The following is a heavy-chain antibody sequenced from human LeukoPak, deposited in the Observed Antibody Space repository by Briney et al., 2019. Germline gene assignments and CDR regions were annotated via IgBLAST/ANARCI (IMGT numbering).Heavy chain of an antibody. J-gene: IGHJ4*02. CDR1: GFIFSTYG. D-gene: IGHD6-13*01. Sequence: GRSLRLSCAASGFIFSTYGMHWVRQAPGKGLEWVAIISHDGSNKYYADSVKGRFTISRDNSKNTLYLQMNSLRAEDTAVYYCARERRIAAAGTWDLGYDYWGQGTLVTVSS. CDR2: ISHDGSNK. V-gene: IGHV3-30*03. CDR3: ARERRIAAAGTWDLGYDY.